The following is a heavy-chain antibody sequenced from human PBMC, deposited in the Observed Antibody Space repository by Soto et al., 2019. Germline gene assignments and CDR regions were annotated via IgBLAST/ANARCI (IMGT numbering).Heavy chain of an antibody. Sequence: KPGGSLRLSCAASGFTFSSYSMNWVRQAPGKGLEWVSSISSSSSYIYYAGSVKGRFTISRDNAKNSLYLQMNSLRAEDTAVYYCARWYYDFWSGYYWSEYSSSWYFDYWGQGTLVTVSS. CDR2: ISSSSSYI. V-gene: IGHV3-21*01. J-gene: IGHJ4*02. D-gene: IGHD3-3*01. CDR1: GFTFSSYS. CDR3: ARWYYDFWSGYYWSEYSSSWYFDY.